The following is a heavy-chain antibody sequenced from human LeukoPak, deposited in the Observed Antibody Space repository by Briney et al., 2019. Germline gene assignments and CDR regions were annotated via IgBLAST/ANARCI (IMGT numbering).Heavy chain of an antibody. V-gene: IGHV3-30-3*01. CDR2: ISYDGSSK. D-gene: IGHD6-13*01. CDR1: GFTFISYA. J-gene: IGHJ4*02. CDR3: ARTGRGSSWYGLDY. Sequence: PGGSLRLSCAASGFTFISYAMHWVRQAPGKGLEWVAVISYDGSSKYYADSVKGRFTISRDNSKNTLYLQINSLRAEDTAVYYCARTGRGSSWYGLDYWGQGTLVTVSS.